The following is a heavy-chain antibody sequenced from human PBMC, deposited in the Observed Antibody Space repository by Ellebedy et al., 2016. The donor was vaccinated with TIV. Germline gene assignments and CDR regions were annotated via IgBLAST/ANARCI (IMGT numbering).Heavy chain of an antibody. J-gene: IGHJ5*02. CDR1: GFSFRSYW. CDR3: ARGGSYGDYAVQVNSWFDR. V-gene: IGHV3-7*04. Sequence: GESLKISCVASGFSFRSYWMSWVRQAPGKGLEWVANIYQDGSTPYYVDSVKGRFTISRDNAKNSLFLQMNSLGVEETAVYFCARGGSYGDYAVQVNSWFDRWGRGTLVSVSS. CDR2: IYQDGSTP. D-gene: IGHD3-16*01.